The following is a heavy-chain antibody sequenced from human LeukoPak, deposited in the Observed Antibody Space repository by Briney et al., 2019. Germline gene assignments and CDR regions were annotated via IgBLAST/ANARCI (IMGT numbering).Heavy chain of an antibody. CDR1: GFTFSTYW. D-gene: IGHD4-17*01. V-gene: IGHV3-74*01. J-gene: IGHJ4*02. Sequence: PGGSLILSCAASGFTFSTYWMHWVRQAPGKGLVWLSRISSDGSSTNYADSVKGRFTISRDNAKNTLYLQMNSLRAEDTAVYYCARDYGEGGYYFDYWGQGTLVTVSS. CDR3: ARDYGEGGYYFDY. CDR2: ISSDGSST.